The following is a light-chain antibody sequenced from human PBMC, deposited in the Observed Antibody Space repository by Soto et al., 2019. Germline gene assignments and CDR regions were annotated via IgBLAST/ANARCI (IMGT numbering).Light chain of an antibody. J-gene: IGLJ1*01. CDR3: SSHAGSNNYV. Sequence: QSLRTQPPSASWSPLQAVTISCPVTSSDCGSYNYVSWDQHRPCKTRKLVMYEVSKRPSGVPDRFSGSKSGNTASLTVSGLQAEDEADYYCSSHAGSNNYVFGTGTKVTVL. CDR1: SSDCGSYNY. V-gene: IGLV2-8*01. CDR2: EVS.